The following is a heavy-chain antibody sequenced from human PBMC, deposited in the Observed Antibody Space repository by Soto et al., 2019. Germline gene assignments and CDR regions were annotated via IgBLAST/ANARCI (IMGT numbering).Heavy chain of an antibody. CDR3: AKQFSGWSYYFDY. Sequence: QVQLVESGGGVVQPGRSLRLSCAASGFTFSTNAMHWVRQAPGKGLEWVAVISYDGSTRYYADSMKGRFTISRDNSKNMLYLQMNNLRAEDTAVYYCAKQFSGWSYYFDYWGQGTLVTVSS. CDR2: ISYDGSTR. J-gene: IGHJ4*02. V-gene: IGHV3-30-3*02. D-gene: IGHD6-19*01. CDR1: GFTFSTNA.